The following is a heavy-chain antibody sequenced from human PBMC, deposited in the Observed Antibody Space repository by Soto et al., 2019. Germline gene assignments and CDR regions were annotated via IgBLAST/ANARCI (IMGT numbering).Heavy chain of an antibody. V-gene: IGHV4-39*01. Sequence: TSETLSLTCTVFDGSISSSSYYWGWIRQPPGKGLEWIGSIYYSGSTYYNPSLKSRVTISVDTSKNQFSLKLSSVTAADTAVYYCASPKIAFYNWFDPWGQGTLVTVSS. CDR2: IYYSGST. D-gene: IGHD3-3*02. CDR3: ASPKIAFYNWFDP. J-gene: IGHJ5*02. CDR1: DGSISSSSYY.